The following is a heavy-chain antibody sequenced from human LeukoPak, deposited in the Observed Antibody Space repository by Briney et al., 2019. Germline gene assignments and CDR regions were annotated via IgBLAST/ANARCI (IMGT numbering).Heavy chain of an antibody. CDR3: ARDRRAHIQLWSIFAP. CDR1: GGSISSSSYY. V-gene: IGHV4-39*07. CDR2: IYYSGST. Sequence: PSETLSLTCTVSGGSISSSSYYWGWIRQPPGKGLEWIGSIYYSGSTYYNPSLKSRVTISVDTSKNQFSLKLSSVTTADTAVYYCARDRRAHIQLWSIFAPWGQGTLVTVSS. D-gene: IGHD5-18*01. J-gene: IGHJ5*02.